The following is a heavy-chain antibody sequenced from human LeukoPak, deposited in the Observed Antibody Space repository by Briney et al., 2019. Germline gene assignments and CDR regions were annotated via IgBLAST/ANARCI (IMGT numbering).Heavy chain of an antibody. CDR1: GYTFTCYY. D-gene: IGHD1-26*01. Sequence: GASVKVSCKASGYTFTCYYMHWVRQAPGQGLEWMGWINPESGGTNYAQKFQGRVTMTSDTSISTAYMELTSLRSDDTAVYYCARLPVIVGAWSPIDYWGQGTRVTVSS. CDR2: INPESGGT. CDR3: ARLPVIVGAWSPIDY. V-gene: IGHV1-2*02. J-gene: IGHJ4*02.